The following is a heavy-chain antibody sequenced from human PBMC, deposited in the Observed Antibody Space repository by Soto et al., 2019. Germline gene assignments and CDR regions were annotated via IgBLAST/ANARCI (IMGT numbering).Heavy chain of an antibody. Sequence: GASVKVSCKASGGTFSSYAISWVRQAPGQGLEWMGGIIPIFGTANYAQKFQGRVTITADKSTSTAYMELSSLRSEDTAVYYCVGDHKVDSSSSARGGLRYYYYGMDVWGQGTTVTVSS. CDR1: GGTFSSYA. CDR2: IIPIFGTA. D-gene: IGHD6-6*01. CDR3: VGDHKVDSSSSARGGLRYYYYGMDV. J-gene: IGHJ6*02. V-gene: IGHV1-69*06.